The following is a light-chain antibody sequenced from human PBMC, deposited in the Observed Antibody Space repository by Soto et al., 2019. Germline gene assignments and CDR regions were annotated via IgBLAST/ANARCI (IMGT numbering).Light chain of an antibody. CDR1: QSVSSC. CDR3: QHHSSLSQP. CDR2: DAS. J-gene: IGKJ4*01. Sequence: DIQFTQSPSTLSGYKGERATLTCRASQSVSSCLAWYQQKPGKAPRLLIYDASTRTSGIPARFSGSGSGTEFTLTICSLQPDDFAVYYCQHHSSLSQPFCRGTKVDIK. V-gene: IGKV3-11*01.